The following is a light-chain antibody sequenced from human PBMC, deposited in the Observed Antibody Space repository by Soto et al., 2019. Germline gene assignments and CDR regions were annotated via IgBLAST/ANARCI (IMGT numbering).Light chain of an antibody. Sequence: QLVLTQSPSASASLGASVRLTCTVSSGHSSYAIAWHQQQPEKGPRYLMKINSDGSHRKGDGIPDRFSGSSSGAERYLTISSLQSEDEADYYCQTWGTGPWVFGGGTKLTVL. CDR2: INSDGSH. J-gene: IGLJ3*02. V-gene: IGLV4-69*01. CDR3: QTWGTGPWV. CDR1: SGHSSYA.